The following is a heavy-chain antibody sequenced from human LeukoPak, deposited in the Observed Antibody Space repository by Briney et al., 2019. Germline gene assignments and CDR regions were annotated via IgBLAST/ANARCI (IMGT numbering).Heavy chain of an antibody. CDR1: GYTFTGYY. CDR2: INPNSGGT. CDR3: AREALRYFDWLLPAGDY. V-gene: IGHV1-2*02. D-gene: IGHD3-9*01. Sequence: GASVKVSCKASGYTFTGYYMHWVRRAPGQGLEWMGWINPNSGGTNYAQKSQGRVTMTRDTSISTAYMELSRLRSDDTAVYYCAREALRYFDWLLPAGDYWGQGTLVTVSS. J-gene: IGHJ4*02.